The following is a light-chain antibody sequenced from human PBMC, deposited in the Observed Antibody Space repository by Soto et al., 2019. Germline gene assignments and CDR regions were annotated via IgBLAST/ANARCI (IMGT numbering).Light chain of an antibody. CDR1: QSVLYSSNNKNY. CDR2: WAS. V-gene: IGKV4-1*01. CDR3: QQYYSTPLT. J-gene: IGKJ2*01. Sequence: DIVMTQSPDSLAVSLGERATINCKSSQSVLYSSNNKNYLAWFQQKPGQPPKLLIYWASTRESGVPDRFSGSGSGTDFTLTISSLQAADVEVYYCQQYYSTPLTFGQGTKLEIK.